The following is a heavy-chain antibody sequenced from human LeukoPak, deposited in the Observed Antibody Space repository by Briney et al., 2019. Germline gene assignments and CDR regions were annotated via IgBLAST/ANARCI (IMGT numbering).Heavy chain of an antibody. V-gene: IGHV3-23*01. D-gene: IGHD6-13*01. CDR3: AKASSAGDSSSWNY. J-gene: IGHJ4*02. CDR1: GFTFSSYG. Sequence: GGTLRLSCAASGFTFSSYGMSWVRQAPGKGLKWVSDISASGGSTYYADSVKGRFTISRDNSKKTLHLQMNSLRAEDTAIYYCAKASSAGDSSSWNYWGQGILVTVSS. CDR2: ISASGGST.